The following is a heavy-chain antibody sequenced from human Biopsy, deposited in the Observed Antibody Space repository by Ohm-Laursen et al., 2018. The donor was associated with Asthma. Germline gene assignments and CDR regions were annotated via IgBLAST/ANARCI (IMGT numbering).Heavy chain of an antibody. CDR1: GFNFDDYG. CDR3: AKNSRRGSHNPFDI. D-gene: IGHD1-26*01. V-gene: IGHV3-9*01. J-gene: IGHJ3*02. CDR2: ISWNSVSI. Sequence: LSLTCAASGFNFDDYGMNWVRQGPGKGLEWVAGISWNSVSIAYADSVRGRFTISRDNAKTSLYLQMNSLRDGDTAVYFCAKNSRRGSHNPFDIWGQGTMVTVSS.